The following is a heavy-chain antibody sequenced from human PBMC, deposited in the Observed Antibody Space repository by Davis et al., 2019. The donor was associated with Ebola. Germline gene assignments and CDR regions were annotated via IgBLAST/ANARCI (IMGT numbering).Heavy chain of an antibody. V-gene: IGHV4-34*01. CDR1: GGSFSGYY. Sequence: SEPLSSTCAVHGGSFSGYYWSWIRQPPGKGLEWIGEINHSGSTNYNPSLKSRVTISVDTSKNQFSLKLSSVTAADTAVYYCARVSYYDFWSGYPNYYGMDVWGQGTTVTVSS. D-gene: IGHD3-3*01. J-gene: IGHJ6*02. CDR3: ARVSYYDFWSGYPNYYGMDV. CDR2: INHSGST.